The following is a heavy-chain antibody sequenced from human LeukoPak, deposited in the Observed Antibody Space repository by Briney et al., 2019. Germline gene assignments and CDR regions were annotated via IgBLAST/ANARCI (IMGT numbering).Heavy chain of an antibody. Sequence: GGSLRLSCAASGFTFSDYYMSWIRQAPGKGLEWVSYISSSGSTIYYADSVKGRFTISRDNAKNSLYLQMNSLRAEDTAVYYRARWARFLEWFGDAFDIWGQGTMVTVSS. V-gene: IGHV3-11*01. J-gene: IGHJ3*02. CDR3: ARWARFLEWFGDAFDI. CDR2: ISSSGSTI. D-gene: IGHD3-3*01. CDR1: GFTFSDYY.